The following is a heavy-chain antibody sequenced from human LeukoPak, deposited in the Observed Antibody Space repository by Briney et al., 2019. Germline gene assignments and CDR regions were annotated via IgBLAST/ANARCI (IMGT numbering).Heavy chain of an antibody. D-gene: IGHD5-18*01. CDR1: GGSISSYY. J-gene: IGHJ4*02. V-gene: IGHV4-59*01. Sequence: PSETLSLTCTVSGGSISSYYWSWIRQPPGKGLEWIGYIYYSGSTNYNPSLKSRVTISVDTSKNQFSLKLSSVTAADTAVYYCARGRYSYGPPPYYFDYGGQGPLVTVS. CDR3: ARGRYSYGPPPYYFDY. CDR2: IYYSGST.